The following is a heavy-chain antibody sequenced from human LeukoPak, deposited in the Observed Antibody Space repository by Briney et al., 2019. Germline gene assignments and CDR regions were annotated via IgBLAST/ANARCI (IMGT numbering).Heavy chain of an antibody. Sequence: GGSLRLSCAASGFTFSSYAMHWVRQAPGKGLEYVSAISSNGGSTYYANSVKGRFTISRDNSKNTLYLQMGSLRAEDMAVYYCARGSPFTIFGGPEPWDVWGKGTTVTVSS. CDR2: ISSNGGST. CDR1: GFTFSSYA. CDR3: ARGSPFTIFGGPEPWDV. J-gene: IGHJ6*04. D-gene: IGHD3-3*01. V-gene: IGHV3-64*01.